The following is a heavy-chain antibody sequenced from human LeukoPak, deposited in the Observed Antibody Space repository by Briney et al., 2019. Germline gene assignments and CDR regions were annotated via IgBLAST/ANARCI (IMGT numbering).Heavy chain of an antibody. CDR1: GFTFSSYE. D-gene: IGHD3-22*01. Sequence: GGSLRLSCAASGFTFSSYEMNWVRQAPGKGLEWVSYISSSGSTTYYADSVKGRFTISRDNAKNSLYLQMNSLRAEDTAVYYCAKSSLITMIVVASEWYFDLWGRGTLVTVSS. CDR3: AKSSLITMIVVASEWYFDL. V-gene: IGHV3-48*03. J-gene: IGHJ2*01. CDR2: ISSSGSTT.